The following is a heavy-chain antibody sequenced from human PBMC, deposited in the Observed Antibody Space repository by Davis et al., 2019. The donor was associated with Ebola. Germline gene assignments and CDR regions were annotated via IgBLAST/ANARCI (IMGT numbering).Heavy chain of an antibody. CDR2: VCYSGST. V-gene: IGHV4-59*12. Sequence: SETLSLTCTVSGGSISDYCWSWIRQAPGKGLEWIGSVCYSGSTDYNPSLKSRVTISEDTSKNQFSLNLRSVTAADTTMYYCARDKFSRLDVWGQGTTVTVSS. J-gene: IGHJ6*02. CDR1: GGSISDYC. CDR3: ARDKFSRLDV.